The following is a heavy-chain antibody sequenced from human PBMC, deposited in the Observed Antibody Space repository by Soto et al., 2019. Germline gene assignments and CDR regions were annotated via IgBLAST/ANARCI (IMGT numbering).Heavy chain of an antibody. CDR1: GFTFSSYG. J-gene: IGHJ4*02. V-gene: IGHV3-30*18. CDR2: ISYDGSNK. D-gene: IGHD6-13*01. Sequence: QVQLVESGGGVVQPGRSLRLSCAASGFTFSSYGMHWVRQAPGKGLGWVGVISYDGSNKYYADSVKGRFTISRDNSKNTLYLQMNSLRAEDTAVYYCAKSIAAAGTSDYWGQGTLVTVSS. CDR3: AKSIAAAGTSDY.